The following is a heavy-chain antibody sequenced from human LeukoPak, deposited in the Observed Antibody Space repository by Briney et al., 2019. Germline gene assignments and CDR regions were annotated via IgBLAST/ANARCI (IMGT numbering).Heavy chain of an antibody. CDR1: GGSISSSSYY. V-gene: IGHV4-39*01. CDR3: ARHVADCSGGSCNWFDP. CDR2: IYYSGST. J-gene: IGHJ5*02. Sequence: SETLSLTCTVSGGSISSSSYYWGWIRQPPGTGLEWIGSIYYSGSTYYNPSLKSRVTISVDTSKNQFSLKLSSVTAADTAVYYCARHVADCSGGSCNWFDPWGQGTLVTVSS. D-gene: IGHD2-15*01.